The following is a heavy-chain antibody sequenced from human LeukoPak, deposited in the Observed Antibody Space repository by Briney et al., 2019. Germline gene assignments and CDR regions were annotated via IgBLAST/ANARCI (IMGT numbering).Heavy chain of an antibody. V-gene: IGHV3-7*03. CDR1: GFTFRSFW. D-gene: IGHD3-10*01. CDR3: ALKVGDY. Sequence: PGGSLRLSCSGFGFTFRSFWMSWVRQAPGKGLEWVANIKQDGSAKYYVDSVKGRFTISRDNAKNLLYLQMNSLRAEDTAVYYCALKVGDYWGQGTLVTVSS. J-gene: IGHJ4*02. CDR2: IKQDGSAK.